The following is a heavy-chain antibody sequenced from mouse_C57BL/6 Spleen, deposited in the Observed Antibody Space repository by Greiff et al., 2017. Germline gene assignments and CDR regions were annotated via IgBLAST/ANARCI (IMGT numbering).Heavy chain of an antibody. CDR2: IYPANGNT. CDR3: AKPGYVSLFAY. Sequence: EVQLQQSVAELVRPGASVKMSCTASGYTINNSCMNWVKQRPEQGLEWIGRIYPANGNTNYNPKFQGKATMTADPSSSTAYLQLSSLTSEDVDICYWAKPGYVSLFAYWGQGTLVTVSA. D-gene: IGHD2-2*01. CDR1: GYTINNSC. J-gene: IGHJ3*01. V-gene: IGHV14-3*01.